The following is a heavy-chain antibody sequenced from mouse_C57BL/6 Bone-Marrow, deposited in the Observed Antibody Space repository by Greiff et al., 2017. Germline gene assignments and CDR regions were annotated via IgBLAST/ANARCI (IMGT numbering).Heavy chain of an antibody. Sequence: QVQLQQPGAELVKPGASVKLSCKASGYTFTSYWMQWVKQRPGQGLEWIGEIDPSDSYTNYNQKFKGKATLTVDTSSSTAYMQLSSLTSEDSAVYYGARGGLLWDFDYWGQGTTLTVSS. CDR3: ARGGLLWDFDY. J-gene: IGHJ2*01. V-gene: IGHV1-50*01. CDR2: IDPSDSYT. D-gene: IGHD2-1*01. CDR1: GYTFTSYW.